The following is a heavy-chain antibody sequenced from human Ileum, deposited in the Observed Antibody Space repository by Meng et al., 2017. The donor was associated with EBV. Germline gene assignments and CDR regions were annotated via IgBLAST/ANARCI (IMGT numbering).Heavy chain of an antibody. CDR3: ATEYTATHRFDY. D-gene: IGHD2/OR15-2a*01. CDR1: GYTSTNNF. V-gene: IGHV1-46*01. CDR2: VNPTGSAT. Sequence: QVQLGQSGAEVTMPRASVKLSCKASGYTSTNNFMHWVRQAPGQGLEWMGTVNPTGSATVYAQKFQGRVTMTRDTSTSTVYMELSSLRSEDMAVYYCATEYTATHRFDYWGRGTLVTVSS. J-gene: IGHJ4*02.